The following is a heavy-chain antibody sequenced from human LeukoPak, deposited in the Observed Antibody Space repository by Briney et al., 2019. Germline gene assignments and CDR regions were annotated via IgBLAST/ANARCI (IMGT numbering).Heavy chain of an antibody. J-gene: IGHJ4*02. V-gene: IGHV3-9*01. CDR1: GFTFDDYA. D-gene: IGHD1-26*01. CDR3: AKGKWYSGTYHFDY. Sequence: GGSLRLSCAASGFTFDDYAMHWVRQAPGKGLEWVSGISWNSDNIGYADSVKGRFTISRDSAKNSLYLQMNSLRAEDTALYYCAKGKWYSGTYHFDYWGQGTLVSVSS. CDR2: ISWNSDNI.